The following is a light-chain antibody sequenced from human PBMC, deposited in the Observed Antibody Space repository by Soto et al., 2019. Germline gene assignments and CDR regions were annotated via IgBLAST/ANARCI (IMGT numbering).Light chain of an antibody. CDR2: EVS. Sequence: QSVLTQPASVSGSPGQSITISCTGTNDDVGGYNFVSWFQQHPGKAPKLIISEVSNRPSGVSNRFSGSKSGNTASLTISGLQAGDEADYYCNSYTISSTWVFGGGTMVTVL. CDR3: NSYTISSTWV. J-gene: IGLJ3*02. V-gene: IGLV2-14*01. CDR1: NDDVGGYNF.